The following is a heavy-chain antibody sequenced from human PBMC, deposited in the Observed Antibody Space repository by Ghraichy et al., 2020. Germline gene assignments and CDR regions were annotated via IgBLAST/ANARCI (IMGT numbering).Heavy chain of an antibody. CDR1: GGSITISTYY. Sequence: TLSLNCSVSGGSITISTYYWGWIRQPPGKGLEWIGSIFYTGSTSYNPSLKSRVTISVDTSKNQFSLKVNSVTAADTAVYYCARGYCSGGSCPTHWFDPWGQGTLVTVSS. D-gene: IGHD2-15*01. V-gene: IGHV4-39*01. J-gene: IGHJ5*02. CDR2: IFYTGST. CDR3: ARGYCSGGSCPTHWFDP.